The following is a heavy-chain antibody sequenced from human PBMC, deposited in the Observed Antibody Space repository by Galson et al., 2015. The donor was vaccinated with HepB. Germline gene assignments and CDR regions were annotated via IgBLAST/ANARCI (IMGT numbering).Heavy chain of an antibody. D-gene: IGHD3-10*01. Sequence: SLRLSCAASGFAFNSYGMHWVRQAPGKGLEWVAVISYDGSNKYYGDSVKGRFTISRDKSKDTLNMQMNGLRAEDTAVYYCAKDLMRGDMVRGLIIDEALDYWGQGTLVTVSS. CDR1: GFAFNSYG. V-gene: IGHV3-30*18. CDR3: AKDLMRGDMVRGLIIDEALDY. CDR2: ISYDGSNK. J-gene: IGHJ4*02.